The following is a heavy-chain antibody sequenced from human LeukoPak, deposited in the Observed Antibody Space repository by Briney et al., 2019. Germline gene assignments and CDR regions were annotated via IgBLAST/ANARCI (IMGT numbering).Heavy chain of an antibody. CDR1: GYTFTGYY. J-gene: IGHJ4*02. CDR2: INPNSGGT. D-gene: IGHD2-21*02. Sequence: ASVKVSCKASGYTFTGYYMHWVRPATGQGLEWMGRINPNSGGTNYAQKFQGRVTITRDTSISTAYMELSRLRSDDTAVYYCARESRLRTFDYWGQGTLVTVSS. V-gene: IGHV1-2*06. CDR3: ARESRLRTFDY.